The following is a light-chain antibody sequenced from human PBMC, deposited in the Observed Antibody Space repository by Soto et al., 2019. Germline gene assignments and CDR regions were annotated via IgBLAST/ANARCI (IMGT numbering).Light chain of an antibody. J-gene: IGKJ3*01. CDR1: QSVSGSY. V-gene: IGKV3-20*01. CDR2: GAS. CDR3: QQYGGSPFT. Sequence: EIVLTQSPGTLSLSPGERATLSCRASQSVSGSYLAWYQQKPGQAPRLLIYGASSRATGIPGRFSGSGSGTDFTLTISRLEPEDFAVYYCQQYGGSPFTFGPGTKVDIK.